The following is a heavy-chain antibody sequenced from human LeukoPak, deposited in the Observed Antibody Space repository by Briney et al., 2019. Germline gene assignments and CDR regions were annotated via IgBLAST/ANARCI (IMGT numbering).Heavy chain of an antibody. V-gene: IGHV4-34*01. CDR3: ARRPRGYYDSSGYYYAFDP. CDR1: GGSFSGYY. CDR2: INHSGST. J-gene: IGHJ5*02. Sequence: SETLSLTCAVYGGSFSGYYWSWIRQPPGKGLEWIGEINHSGSTNYNPSLKSRVTISVDTSKNQFSLKLSSVTAADTAVYYCARRPRGYYDSSGYYYAFDPWGQGTLVTVSS. D-gene: IGHD3-22*01.